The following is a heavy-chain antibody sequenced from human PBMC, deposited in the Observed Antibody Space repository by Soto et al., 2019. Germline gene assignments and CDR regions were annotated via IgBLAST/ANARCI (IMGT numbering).Heavy chain of an antibody. CDR3: ARDGPPYSSSSNWFAP. CDR1: GFTFSSYG. Sequence: QVQLVESGGGVVQPGRSLRLSCAASGFTFSSYGMHWVRQAPGKGLEWVAVIWYDGSNKYYADSVKGRFTISRDNSKNTRYLQMTSLRADDTAVYYCARDGPPYSSSSNWFAPWGQGTLFTVSS. J-gene: IGHJ5*02. V-gene: IGHV3-33*01. CDR2: IWYDGSNK. D-gene: IGHD6-6*01.